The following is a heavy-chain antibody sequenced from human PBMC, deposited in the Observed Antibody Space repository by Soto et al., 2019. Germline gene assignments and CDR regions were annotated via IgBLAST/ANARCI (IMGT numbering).Heavy chain of an antibody. Sequence: GGSLRLSCAASGFTFSNAWMNWVRQAPGKGLEWVGRIKSKTDGGTTDYAAPVKGRFTISRDDSKNTLYLQMNSLKTEDTAVYYCTTARVRFLEWYKGWGQGTLVTVSS. J-gene: IGHJ4*02. CDR3: TTARVRFLEWYKG. CDR1: GFTFSNAW. CDR2: IKSKTDGGTT. V-gene: IGHV3-15*07. D-gene: IGHD3-3*01.